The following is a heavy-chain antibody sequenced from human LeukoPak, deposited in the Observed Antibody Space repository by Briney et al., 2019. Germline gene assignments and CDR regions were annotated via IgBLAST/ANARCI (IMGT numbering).Heavy chain of an antibody. J-gene: IGHJ4*02. CDR1: GFTFSTYA. V-gene: IGHV3-30*04. D-gene: IGHD5-18*01. CDR3: VRSSPHRYGRYYFDY. CDR2: ISYDGSNK. Sequence: GGSLRLSCVVSGFTFSTYAMHWVRQAPGKGLEWVAVISYDGSNKYYADSVKGRFTISRDNSKNTLYLQMNSLRAEDTAVYYCVRSSPHRYGRYYFDYWGQGTLVTVSS.